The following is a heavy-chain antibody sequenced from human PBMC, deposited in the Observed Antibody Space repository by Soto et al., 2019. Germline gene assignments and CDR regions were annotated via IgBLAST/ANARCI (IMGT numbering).Heavy chain of an antibody. CDR1: GFTFDDNA. D-gene: IGHD3-16*01. J-gene: IGHJ4*02. Sequence: GGSLRLSCAVSGFTFDDNAMHWVRQAPEKGLEWVSGINWKSDIGYADSVKGRFPISRDNAENSLYLQVNSLRAEDTALYYCAISQDRGGRTTFIYWGQGTQVTVSS. CDR3: AISQDRGGRTTFIY. V-gene: IGHV3-9*01. CDR2: INWKSDI.